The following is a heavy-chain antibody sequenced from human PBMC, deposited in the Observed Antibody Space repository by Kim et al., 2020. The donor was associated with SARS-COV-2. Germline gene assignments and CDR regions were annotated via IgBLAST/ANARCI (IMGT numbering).Heavy chain of an antibody. J-gene: IGHJ6*02. CDR3: ARGTVVGYYYYYGMDV. CDR2: INAGNGNT. CDR1: GYTFTSYA. V-gene: IGHV1-3*01. Sequence: ASVKVSCKASGYTFTSYAMHWVRQAPGQRLEWMGWINAGNGNTKYSQKFQGRVTITRDTSASTAYMELSSLRSEDTAVYYCARGTVVGYYYYYGMDVWGQGTTVTVSS. D-gene: IGHD2-2*01.